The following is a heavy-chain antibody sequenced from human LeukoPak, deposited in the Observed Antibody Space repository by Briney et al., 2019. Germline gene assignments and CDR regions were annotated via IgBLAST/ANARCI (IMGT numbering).Heavy chain of an antibody. Sequence: GASVKVSCKASGGTFSSYAISWVRQAPGQGLEWMGGIIPIFGTANYAQKFQGRVTITADKSTSTAYMELSRLRSDDTAVYYCARGRSDRLWFGESIRNSYYYMDVWGKGTTVTISS. CDR2: IIPIFGTA. J-gene: IGHJ6*03. V-gene: IGHV1-69*06. CDR1: GGTFSSYA. D-gene: IGHD3-10*01. CDR3: ARGRSDRLWFGESIRNSYYYMDV.